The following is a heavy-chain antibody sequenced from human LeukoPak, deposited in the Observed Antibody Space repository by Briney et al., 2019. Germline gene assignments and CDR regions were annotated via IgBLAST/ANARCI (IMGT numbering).Heavy chain of an antibody. CDR1: GDSISTSSYY. D-gene: IGHD3-22*01. V-gene: IGHV4-39*01. CDR2: IYYSGST. J-gene: IGHJ4*02. CDR3: ARSYYYDYRQIDY. Sequence: SETLSLTCTVSGDSISTSSYYGGWIRQPPGKGLEWLGSIYYSGSTYYNPSLKSRVTISVDTSKNQFSLNLYSVTAADTAVFYCARSYYYDYRQIDYWGQGTLVTVSS.